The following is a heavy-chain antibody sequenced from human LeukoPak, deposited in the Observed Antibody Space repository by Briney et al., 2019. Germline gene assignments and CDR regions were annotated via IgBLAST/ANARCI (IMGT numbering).Heavy chain of an antibody. CDR2: ISGSGGST. D-gene: IGHD5-24*01. CDR3: SKDDGYNHDAFDI. J-gene: IGHJ3*02. V-gene: IGHV3-23*01. Sequence: GGYLRLSCAASGFTFRSYAMSWVRQAPGKGLEWVAAISGSGGSTYYADSVKGRFTISRDNFKNTLYLQMNSLRAEDAALYSCSKDDGYNHDAFDIWGQGTMVTVSS. CDR1: GFTFRSYA.